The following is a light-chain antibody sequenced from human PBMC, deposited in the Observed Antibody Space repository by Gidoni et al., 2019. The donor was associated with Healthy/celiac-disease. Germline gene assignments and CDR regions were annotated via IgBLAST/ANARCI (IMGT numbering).Light chain of an antibody. Sequence: QSVLTQPPSVSGAPGHRVPISCTGSSSNIGAGYDVHWYQQLPGTSPNLLIYGNSNRPSGVPDRFSGAKSGTSASLAITGLQAEDEADYYCQSYDSSLSGYVFGTGTKVTVL. CDR1: SSNIGAGYD. CDR2: GNS. CDR3: QSYDSSLSGYV. J-gene: IGLJ1*01. V-gene: IGLV1-40*01.